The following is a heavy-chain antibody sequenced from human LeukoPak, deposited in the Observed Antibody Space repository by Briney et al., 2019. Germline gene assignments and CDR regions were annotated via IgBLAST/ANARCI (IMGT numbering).Heavy chain of an antibody. D-gene: IGHD6-19*01. J-gene: IGHJ4*02. Sequence: GGSLRLSCAASGFTFSSYSMDWVRQAPGKGLEWIAFISSSAGTIYYADSVKGRFTISRDNAKNSLYLQMNSLRAEDTAVYYCARDGYSSGWSNFDYWGQGTLVTVSS. CDR2: ISSSAGTI. CDR3: ARDGYSSGWSNFDY. V-gene: IGHV3-48*01. CDR1: GFTFSSYS.